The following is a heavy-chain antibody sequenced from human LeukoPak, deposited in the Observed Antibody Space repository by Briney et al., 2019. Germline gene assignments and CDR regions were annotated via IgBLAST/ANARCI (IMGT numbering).Heavy chain of an antibody. D-gene: IGHD1-26*01. CDR1: GFTFSNAW. J-gene: IGHJ5*02. V-gene: IGHV3-15*01. Sequence: PGGSLRLSCAASGFTFSNAWMSWVRQAPGKGLEWVGRIKSKTDGGTTDYAAPVKGRFTISRDDSKNTLYLQMNSLKTEDTAVYYCTTIVGATLGGGRTWFDPWGQGTLVTVSS. CDR2: IKSKTDGGTT. CDR3: TTIVGATLGGGRTWFDP.